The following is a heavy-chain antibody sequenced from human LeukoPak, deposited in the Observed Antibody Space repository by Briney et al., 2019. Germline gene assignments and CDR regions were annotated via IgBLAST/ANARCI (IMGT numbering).Heavy chain of an antibody. CDR1: GYTFTSYY. V-gene: IGHV1-46*01. D-gene: IGHD3-3*01. CDR3: ARARSPITIFGVVIMSLGMDA. J-gene: IGHJ6*02. Sequence: GASVKVSCKASGYTFTSYYMHWVRQAPGQGLEWMGIINPSGGSTSYAQKFQGRVTMTRDTSTSTVYMELSSLRSKDTAVYYCARARSPITIFGVVIMSLGMDAWGQGTTVTVSS. CDR2: INPSGGST.